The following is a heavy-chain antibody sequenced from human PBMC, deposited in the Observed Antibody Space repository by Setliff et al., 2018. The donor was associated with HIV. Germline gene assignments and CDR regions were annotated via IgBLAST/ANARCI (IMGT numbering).Heavy chain of an antibody. CDR2: IFPGDSDT. CDR3: ARRSVSHGNGFDL. V-gene: IGHV5-51*01. D-gene: IGHD3-10*01. J-gene: IGHJ3*01. CDR1: GYSFTRYW. Sequence: GESLKISCQGSGYSFTRYWIGWVRQMPGKGLEWMGIIFPGDSDTRFSPSFQDQVSLSVDKSATTAYLHWSSLKASDTAIYYCARRSVSHGNGFDLWGQGTLVTVSS.